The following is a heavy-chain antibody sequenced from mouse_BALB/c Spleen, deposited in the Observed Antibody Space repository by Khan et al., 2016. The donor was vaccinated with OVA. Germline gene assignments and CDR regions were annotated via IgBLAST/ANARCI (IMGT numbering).Heavy chain of an antibody. CDR1: GYSITSGYA. Sequence: EVQLQESGPGLVKPSQSLSLTCTVTGYSITSGYAWNWIRQFTGNKLEWMGYISYSGVTSYTPSLKSRISITRDTSKNQFFLQLNSVTTEDTATYYCARGNYYGYYFDYWGQGTTLTVSS. V-gene: IGHV3-2*02. CDR2: ISYSGVT. CDR3: ARGNYYGYYFDY. J-gene: IGHJ2*01. D-gene: IGHD1-1*01.